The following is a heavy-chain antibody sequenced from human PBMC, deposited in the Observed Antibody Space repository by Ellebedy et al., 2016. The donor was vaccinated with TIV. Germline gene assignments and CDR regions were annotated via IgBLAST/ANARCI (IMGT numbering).Heavy chain of an antibody. V-gene: IGHV3-21*01. CDR3: ATGRGEGGHPSFFDF. J-gene: IGHJ4*02. D-gene: IGHD3-10*01. Sequence: GGSLRLSCAGSGFTFSRRCMHWVRQAPGKGLEWVSSITSDSHYIDYRDSVKGRFTISRDNAKNSLFLQMGSLRAEDTALYFCATGRGEGGHPSFFDFWGQGTLVTVSS. CDR1: GFTFSRRC. CDR2: ITSDSHYI.